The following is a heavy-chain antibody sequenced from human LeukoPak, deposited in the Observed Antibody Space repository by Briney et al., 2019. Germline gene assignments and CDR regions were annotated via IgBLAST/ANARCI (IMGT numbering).Heavy chain of an antibody. V-gene: IGHV4-38-2*02. CDR1: GYSISSGYY. D-gene: IGHD3-22*01. CDR2: IYHSGST. Sequence: PSETLSLTCTVSGYSISSGYYWGWIRQPPGKGLEWIGSIYHSGSTYYNPSLKSRVTISVDTSKNQFSLKLSSVTAADTAVYYCARVQSGYYDSSGYYYAGNAFDIWGQGTMVTVSS. J-gene: IGHJ3*02. CDR3: ARVQSGYYDSSGYYYAGNAFDI.